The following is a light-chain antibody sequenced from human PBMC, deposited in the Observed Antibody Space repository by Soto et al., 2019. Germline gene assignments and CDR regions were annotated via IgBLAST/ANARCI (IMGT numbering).Light chain of an antibody. CDR3: QQYMSYS. Sequence: DIQMTQSPSSLSASVGDRVTITCRASQSISSDLNWYQQKPGTAPKLLIYHASTLESGVPSRFSGSGSGTEFTLTISSLQPDDFATYYCQQYMSYSFGQGTKVDIK. CDR2: HAS. V-gene: IGKV1-5*01. J-gene: IGKJ1*01. CDR1: QSISSD.